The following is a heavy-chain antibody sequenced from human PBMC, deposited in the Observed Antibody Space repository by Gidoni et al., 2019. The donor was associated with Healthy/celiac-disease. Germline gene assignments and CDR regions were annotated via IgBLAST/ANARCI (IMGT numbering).Heavy chain of an antibody. CDR1: GGPISSSSYY. CDR3: ARYFWQGDSFDY. CDR2: IYYSGST. D-gene: IGHD3-16*01. Sequence: QLQLQESGPGLVKPSETLSLTCTVSGGPISSSSYYWGWIRQPPGKGLEWIGSIYYSGSTYYNPSLKSRVTISVDTSKNQFSLKLSSVTAADTAVYYCARYFWQGDSFDYWGQGTLVTVSS. V-gene: IGHV4-39*07. J-gene: IGHJ4*02.